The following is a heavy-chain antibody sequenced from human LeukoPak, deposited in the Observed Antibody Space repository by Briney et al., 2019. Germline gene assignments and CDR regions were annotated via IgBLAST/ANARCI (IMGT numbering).Heavy chain of an antibody. Sequence: GGSLRLSCAASGFTFSNYWMSWVRQTPGKGLEWVANIKEDGSEKYYVDSVKGRFTISRDNAKNSLYLQMNSLRAEDTAVYYCAELGITMIGGVWGKGTTVTISS. CDR1: GFTFSNYW. V-gene: IGHV3-7*01. D-gene: IGHD3-10*02. CDR3: AELGITMIGGV. J-gene: IGHJ6*04. CDR2: IKEDGSEK.